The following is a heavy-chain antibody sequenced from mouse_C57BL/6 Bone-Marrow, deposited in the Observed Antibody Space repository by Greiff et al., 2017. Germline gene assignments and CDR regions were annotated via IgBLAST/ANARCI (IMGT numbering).Heavy chain of an antibody. V-gene: IGHV5-6*01. D-gene: IGHD1-1*02. CDR1: GFTFSSYG. Sequence: EVKLVESGGDLVKPGGSLKLSCAASGFTFSSYGMSWVRQTPDKRLEWVATISSGGSYTYYPDSVKGRFTISRDNAKNTLYLQMSSLKSEDTAMYYCASGTLDYWGQGTTLTVS. CDR2: ISSGGSYT. J-gene: IGHJ2*01. CDR3: ASGTLDY.